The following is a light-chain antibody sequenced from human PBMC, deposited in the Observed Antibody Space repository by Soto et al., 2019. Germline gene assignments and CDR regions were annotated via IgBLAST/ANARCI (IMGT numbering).Light chain of an antibody. CDR3: QQYGSSPRT. CDR1: QSIRSRS. J-gene: IGKJ1*01. CDR2: DTS. V-gene: IGKV3-20*01. Sequence: EIVWTQSPGTLSLSPGERATLSCRASQSIRSRSLAWYQQKPGQAPRLLIYDTSSRTTGIPDRFSGSGSGTDFALTISRLEPEDFAVYYCQQYGSSPRTFGQGTKVEIK.